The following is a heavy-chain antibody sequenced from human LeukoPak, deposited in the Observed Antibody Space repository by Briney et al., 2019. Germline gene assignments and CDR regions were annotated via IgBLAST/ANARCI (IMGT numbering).Heavy chain of an antibody. CDR2: ISGSGGST. V-gene: IGHV3-23*01. CDR3: AKSLEMSTIGWFES. D-gene: IGHD5-24*01. CDR1: GFTFSSYG. Sequence: PGGSLRLSCAASGFTFSSYGMSWVRQAPGKGLEWVSAISGSGGSTYYADSVRGRFTISRDNSENTVSLQMNSLRAEDTAVYYCAKSLEMSTIGWFESWGQGTLVTVSS. J-gene: IGHJ5*01.